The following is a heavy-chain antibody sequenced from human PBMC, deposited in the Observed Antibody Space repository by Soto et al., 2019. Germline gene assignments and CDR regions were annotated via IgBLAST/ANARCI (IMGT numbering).Heavy chain of an antibody. CDR2: IYYSGST. CDR3: ARGELHYYDSSGYYEYYYYGMDV. D-gene: IGHD3-22*01. Sequence: PSETLSLTCTVSGGSVRSGSYYWSWIRQPPGKGLEWIGYIYYSGSTNYNPSLKSRVTISVDTSKNQFSLKLSSVTAADTAVYYCARGELHYYDSSGYYEYYYYGMDVWGQGTTVTVSS. J-gene: IGHJ6*02. CDR1: GGSVRSGSYY. V-gene: IGHV4-61*01.